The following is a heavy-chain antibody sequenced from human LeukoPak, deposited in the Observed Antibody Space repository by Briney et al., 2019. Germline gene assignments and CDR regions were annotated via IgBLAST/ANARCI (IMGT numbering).Heavy chain of an antibody. Sequence: SETLSLTCTVSGGSISSSSYYWGWIRQPPGKGLEWIGSIYYSGSTNYNPSLKSRVTISVDTSKNQFSLKLSSVTAADTAVYYCARDLGYDFWSGYYGGLDYWGQGTLVTVSS. V-gene: IGHV4-39*07. J-gene: IGHJ4*02. CDR2: IYYSGST. CDR3: ARDLGYDFWSGYYGGLDY. D-gene: IGHD3-3*01. CDR1: GGSISSSSYY.